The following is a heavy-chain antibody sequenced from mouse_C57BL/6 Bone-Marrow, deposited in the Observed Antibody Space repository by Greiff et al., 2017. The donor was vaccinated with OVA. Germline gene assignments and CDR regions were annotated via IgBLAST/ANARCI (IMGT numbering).Heavy chain of an antibody. D-gene: IGHD1-1*01. J-gene: IGHJ2*01. CDR3: AICYYYDSSYLDG. V-gene: IGHV1-74*01. CDR2: IHPSDNDT. CDR1: GYTFTSYW. Sequence: QVQLQQPGAELVKPGASVKVSCKASGYTFTSYWMHWVKQRPGQGLEWIGRIHPSDNDTNYNQKFKGKATLTVDKSSSTAYMQLSSLTSEDAAVYYCAICYYYDSSYLDGWGPGTTLTVAS.